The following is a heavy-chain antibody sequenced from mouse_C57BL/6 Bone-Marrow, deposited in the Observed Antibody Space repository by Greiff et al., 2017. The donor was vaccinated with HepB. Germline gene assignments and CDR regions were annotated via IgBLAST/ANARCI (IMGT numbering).Heavy chain of an antibody. CDR1: GFNFKDDY. V-gene: IGHV14-4*01. CDR2: IDPENGDT. J-gene: IGHJ2*01. Sequence: VQLQQSGAELVRPGASVKLSCTASGFNFKDDYMHWVKQRPEQGLEWIGWIDPENGDTEYASKFQGKATITADTSSNTAYLQLSSLTSEDTAVYYSTPNWVLDYWGQGTTLTVSS. D-gene: IGHD4-1*01. CDR3: TPNWVLDY.